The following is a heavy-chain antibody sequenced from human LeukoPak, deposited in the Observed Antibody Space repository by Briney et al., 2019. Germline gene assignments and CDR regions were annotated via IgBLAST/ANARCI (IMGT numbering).Heavy chain of an antibody. Sequence: GASVKVSCKASGYTFTGYYMHWVRQAPGQGLEWMGWINPNSGGTNYAQKFQGRVTMARDTSISTAYMELSRLRSDDTAVYYCARDNEVVVSFDYWGQGTLVTVSS. CDR2: INPNSGGT. D-gene: IGHD2-2*01. J-gene: IGHJ4*02. CDR3: ARDNEVVVSFDY. CDR1: GYTFTGYY. V-gene: IGHV1-2*02.